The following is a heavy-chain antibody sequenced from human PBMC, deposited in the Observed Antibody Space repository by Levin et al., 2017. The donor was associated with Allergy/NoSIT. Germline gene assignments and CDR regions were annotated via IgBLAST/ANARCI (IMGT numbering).Heavy chain of an antibody. Sequence: PGGSLRLSCAASGFTFSSYGMHWVRQAPGKGLEWVAVISYDGSNKYYADSVKGRFTISRDNSKNTLYLQMNSLRAEDTAVYYCAKPSELAAQLGPYFDYWGQGTLVTVSS. CDR2: ISYDGSNK. J-gene: IGHJ4*02. V-gene: IGHV3-30*18. CDR3: AKPSELAAQLGPYFDY. CDR1: GFTFSSYG. D-gene: IGHD7-27*01.